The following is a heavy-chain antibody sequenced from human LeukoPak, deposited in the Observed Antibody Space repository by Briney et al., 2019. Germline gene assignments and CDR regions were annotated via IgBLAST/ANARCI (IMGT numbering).Heavy chain of an antibody. D-gene: IGHD5-24*01. J-gene: IGHJ4*02. CDR2: INHSGST. CDR1: GGSFSGYY. V-gene: IGHV4-34*01. CDR3: ARLRQRWLQFRSGAYFDY. Sequence: SETLSLTCAVYGGSFSGYYWSWIRQPPGKGLEWIGEINHSGSTNYNPSLKSRVTISVDTSKNQFSLKLSSVTAADTAVYYCARLRQRWLQFRSGAYFDYWGQGTLVTVS.